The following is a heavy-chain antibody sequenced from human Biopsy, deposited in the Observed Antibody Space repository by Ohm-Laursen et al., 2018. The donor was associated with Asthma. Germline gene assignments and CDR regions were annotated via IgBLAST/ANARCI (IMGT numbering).Heavy chain of an antibody. D-gene: IGHD2-15*01. Sequence: INPHSADTKYAQRFQGRVTVTRDRSISTAYMELSRLRSDDTAVYYCARDRGYCSGGTCPSWLDPWGQGTLVIVSS. V-gene: IGHV1-2*02. J-gene: IGHJ5*02. CDR2: INPHSADT. CDR3: ARDRGYCSGGTCPSWLDP.